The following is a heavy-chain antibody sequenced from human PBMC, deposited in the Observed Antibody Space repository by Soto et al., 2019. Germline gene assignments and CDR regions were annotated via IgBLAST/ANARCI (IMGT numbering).Heavy chain of an antibody. D-gene: IGHD6-6*01. CDR1: GGSISSYY. V-gene: IGHV4-59*01. Sequence: SETLSLTCTVSGGSISSYYWSWIRQPPGKGLEWIGYIYYSGSTNYNPSLKSRVTISVDTSKNQFSLKLSSVTAADTAVYYCARWTEYSSPSRDYYGMDVWGQGTTVTVSS. CDR2: IYYSGST. CDR3: ARWTEYSSPSRDYYGMDV. J-gene: IGHJ6*02.